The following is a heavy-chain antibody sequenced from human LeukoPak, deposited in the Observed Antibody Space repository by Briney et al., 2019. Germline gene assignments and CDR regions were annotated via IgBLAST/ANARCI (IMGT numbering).Heavy chain of an antibody. D-gene: IGHD2-2*02. CDR3: ARRLGGRYCSSTSCHIDY. CDR2: ISSGGSTI. V-gene: IGHV3-11*01. CDR1: GFTFSDYY. Sequence: PGGSLRLSCAASGFTFSDYYMSWIRQAPGKGLEWVSYISSGGSTIYYADSVKGRFTISRDNAKNSLYLHMNSLRAEDTAVYYCARRLGGRYCSSTSCHIDYWGQGTLVTVSS. J-gene: IGHJ4*02.